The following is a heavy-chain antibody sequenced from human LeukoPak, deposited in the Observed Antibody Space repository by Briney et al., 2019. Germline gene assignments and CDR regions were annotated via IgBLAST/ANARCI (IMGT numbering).Heavy chain of an antibody. CDR3: TTVYYDILIGQGGYFDY. Sequence: GASVKVSCKASGYTFTNYYIHWVRQAPGQGLEWMGWISAYNGNTNYAQKLQGRVTMTTDTSTSTAYMELRSLRSDDTAVYYCTTVYYDILIGQGGYFDYWGQGTLVTVSS. CDR2: ISAYNGNT. V-gene: IGHV1-18*01. CDR1: GYTFTNYY. D-gene: IGHD3-9*01. J-gene: IGHJ4*02.